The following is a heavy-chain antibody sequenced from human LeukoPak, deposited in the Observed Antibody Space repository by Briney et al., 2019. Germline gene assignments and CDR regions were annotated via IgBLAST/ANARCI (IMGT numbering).Heavy chain of an antibody. CDR3: AKDQRGYYYDSSGYLDY. D-gene: IGHD3-22*01. V-gene: IGHV3-30*18. CDR1: GFTFSSYG. CDR2: ISYDGSNK. Sequence: PGGSLRLSCAASGFTFSSYGMHWVRQAPGKGLEWVAVISYDGSNKYYADSVKGRFTISRDNSKNTLYLQMNSLRAEDTAVYYYAKDQRGYYYDSSGYLDYWGQGTLVTVSS. J-gene: IGHJ4*02.